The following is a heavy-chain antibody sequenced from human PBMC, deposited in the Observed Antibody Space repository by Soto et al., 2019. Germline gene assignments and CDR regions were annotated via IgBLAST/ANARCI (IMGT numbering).Heavy chain of an antibody. D-gene: IGHD1-26*01. Sequence: QVQLQESGPGLVKPSDTLSLTCAVSGYSISSSNWWGWIRQPPGKGLEWIGYIYYSGTTYYNPSLKRRVTMSVDTSTNQFTLKLTPVTAVDTAVYYCARREIHVPIDYWGQGTLVTVSS. CDR2: IYYSGTT. CDR1: GYSISSSNW. V-gene: IGHV4-28*01. CDR3: ARREIHVPIDY. J-gene: IGHJ4*02.